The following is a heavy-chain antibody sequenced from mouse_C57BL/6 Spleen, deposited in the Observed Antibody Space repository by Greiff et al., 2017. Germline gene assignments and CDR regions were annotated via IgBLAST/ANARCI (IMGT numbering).Heavy chain of an antibody. Sequence: QVQLKQSGSELRSPGSSVKLSCKDFDSEVFPIAYMSWVRQKPGHGFEWIGGILPSIGRTIYGEKFEDKATLDADTLSNTAYLELNSLTSEDSAIYYCARAGYGNYYAMDYWGQGTSVTVSS. CDR2: ILPSIGRT. CDR3: ARAGYGNYYAMDY. V-gene: IGHV15-2*01. J-gene: IGHJ4*01. CDR1: DSEVFPIAY. D-gene: IGHD2-10*02.